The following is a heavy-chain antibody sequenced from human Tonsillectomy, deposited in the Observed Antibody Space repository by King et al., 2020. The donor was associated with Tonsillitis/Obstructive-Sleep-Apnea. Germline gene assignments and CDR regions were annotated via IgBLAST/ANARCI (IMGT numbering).Heavy chain of an antibody. CDR2: FDPEDGGT. V-gene: IGHV1-24*01. J-gene: IGHJ4*02. Sequence: VQLVQAGAEVNKPGASVKVSCKVFGYTLTELSMHLVRQAPGKWLECMGGFDPEDGGTIDAQKFQGRVTMTEDTSTDTAYMELSSLRSEDTAVYYCASTIVGPTGGFDYWGQGTLVTVSS. CDR3: ASTIVGPTGGFDY. D-gene: IGHD1-26*01. CDR1: GYTLTELS.